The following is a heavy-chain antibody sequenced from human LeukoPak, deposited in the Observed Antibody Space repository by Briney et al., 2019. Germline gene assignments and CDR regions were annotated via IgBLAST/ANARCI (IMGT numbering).Heavy chain of an antibody. J-gene: IGHJ4*02. CDR1: GFTFSSYW. D-gene: IGHD1-26*01. CDR3: ARARWELLLYYFDY. Sequence: GSLRLSCAASGFTFSSYWMSWVRQAPGKGLEWVANIKQDGSEKYYVDSVKGRFTISRDNAKNSLYLQMNSLRAEDTAVYYCARARWELLLYYFDYWGQGTLVTVSS. CDR2: IKQDGSEK. V-gene: IGHV3-7*01.